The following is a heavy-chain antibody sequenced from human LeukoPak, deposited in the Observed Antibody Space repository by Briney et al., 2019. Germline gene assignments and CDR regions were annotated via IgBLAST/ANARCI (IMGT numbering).Heavy chain of an antibody. J-gene: IGHJ5*02. CDR1: GFTFSSYW. CDR2: IKSDGST. V-gene: IGHV3-74*01. D-gene: IGHD3-10*01. CDR3: ARAVTYFYGSVTYDWFDP. Sequence: GGSLRLSCAASGFTFSSYWMHWVRQTPGKGLVWVSRIKSDGSTIYADSVKGRFTISRENARNTLYLQMNSLRVEDTAMYYCARAVTYFYGSVTYDWFDPWGQGTLVTVSS.